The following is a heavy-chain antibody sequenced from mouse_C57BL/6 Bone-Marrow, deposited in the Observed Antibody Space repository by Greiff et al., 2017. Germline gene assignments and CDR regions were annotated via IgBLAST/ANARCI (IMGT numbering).Heavy chain of an antibody. CDR1: GYTFTSYW. J-gene: IGHJ2*01. Sequence: QVQLQQPGAELVMPGASVKLSCKASGYTFTSYWMHWVKQRPGQGLEWIGEIDPSDSYATYNQKFKGKSTLTVDKSSSTAYMQLSSLTSEDSAVSYCARTSTSPFYFDYWGQGTTLTVSS. CDR3: ARTSTSPFYFDY. CDR2: IDPSDSYA. D-gene: IGHD5-1*01. V-gene: IGHV1-69*01.